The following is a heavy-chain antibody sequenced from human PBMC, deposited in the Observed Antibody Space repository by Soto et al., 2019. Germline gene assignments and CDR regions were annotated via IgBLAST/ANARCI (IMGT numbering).Heavy chain of an antibody. J-gene: IGHJ4*02. CDR3: ARVDFGGNSYYFDY. CDR1: GFSFRDYG. Sequence: GGSLRLCCVASGFSFRDYGIHWFRKAPDKGLEWVAVVWFDGSIQYYGDSVKGRFTISRDNSNNTVDLQMNNLRAEDTAVYYCARVDFGGNSYYFDYWGQGTPVTVSS. D-gene: IGHD1-7*01. V-gene: IGHV3-33*01. CDR2: VWFDGSIQ.